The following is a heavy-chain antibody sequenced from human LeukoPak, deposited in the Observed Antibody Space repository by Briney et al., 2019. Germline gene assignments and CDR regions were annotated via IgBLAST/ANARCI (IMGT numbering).Heavy chain of an antibody. J-gene: IGHJ3*02. V-gene: IGHV3-49*04. D-gene: IGHD3-22*01. Sequence: GGSLRLSCTGFGFTFRDYAVSWVRQAPGKGLECIGFIRSKVYGGTTEYAASVKGKFTISRDDSKSIAYLQMNSLKTEDTAVYYCTRDPYYFDSSGYYHHAFDIWGQGTMVAVSS. CDR1: GFTFRDYA. CDR2: IRSKVYGGTT. CDR3: TRDPYYFDSSGYYHHAFDI.